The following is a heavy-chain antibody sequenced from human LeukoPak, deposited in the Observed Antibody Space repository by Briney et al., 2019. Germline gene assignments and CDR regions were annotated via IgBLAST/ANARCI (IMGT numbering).Heavy chain of an antibody. J-gene: IGHJ4*02. Sequence: PGRSLRLSCAASGFTFSSYGMLWVRQAPGKGLEWVAVISYDGSNKYYADSVKGRFTISRDNSKNTLYLQMNSLRAEDTAVYYCAKELLGPTRGYSGYDPYYFDYWGQGTLVTVSS. CDR3: AKELLGPTRGYSGYDPYYFDY. CDR2: ISYDGSNK. V-gene: IGHV3-30*18. D-gene: IGHD5-12*01. CDR1: GFTFSSYG.